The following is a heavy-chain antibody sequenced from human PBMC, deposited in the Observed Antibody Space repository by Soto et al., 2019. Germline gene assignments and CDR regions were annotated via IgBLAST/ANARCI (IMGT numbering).Heavy chain of an antibody. Sequence: QVQLQESGPGLVKPSQTLSLTCTVSGGSISSGGYYWSWIRQHPGKGLEWIGYIYYSGSTYYNPSFKRRVTIPVDTSKNQFSLKLSSVTAADTAVYYCARHNYDSSGTAVDVWGKGSTVAVSS. V-gene: IGHV4-31*03. CDR3: ARHNYDSSGTAVDV. J-gene: IGHJ6*03. D-gene: IGHD3-22*01. CDR1: GGSISSGGYY. CDR2: IYYSGST.